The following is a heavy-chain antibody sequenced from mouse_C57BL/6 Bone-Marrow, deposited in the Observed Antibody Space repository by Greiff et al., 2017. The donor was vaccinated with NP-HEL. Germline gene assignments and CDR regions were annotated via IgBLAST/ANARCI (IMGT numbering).Heavy chain of an antibody. J-gene: IGHJ3*01. CDR2: IDPEDGDT. CDR1: GFNIKDYY. D-gene: IGHD1-1*01. V-gene: IGHV14-1*01. Sequence: EVQLQQSGAELVRPGASVKLSCTASGFNIKDYYMHWVKQRPEQGLEWIGRIDPEDGDTEYAPKFQGKATMTADTSSNTAYLQLSSLTSEDTAVYYCTTGSSLAWFAYWGQGTLVTVSA. CDR3: TTGSSLAWFAY.